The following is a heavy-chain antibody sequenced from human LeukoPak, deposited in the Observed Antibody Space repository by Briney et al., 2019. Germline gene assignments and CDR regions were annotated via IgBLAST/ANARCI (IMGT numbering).Heavy chain of an antibody. Sequence: SETLSLTCSVSGAPLRSHYWAWIRQPPGKGLEWIGYIYYSGSTNYNPSLKSRVTISVDTAKNQVSLNLTSVTAADTAVYYCARQSADFWTDYAKNWFDPWGQGTLVTVSS. V-gene: IGHV4-59*11. CDR2: IYYSGST. J-gene: IGHJ5*02. CDR3: ARQSADFWTDYAKNWFDP. D-gene: IGHD3/OR15-3a*01. CDR1: GAPLRSHY.